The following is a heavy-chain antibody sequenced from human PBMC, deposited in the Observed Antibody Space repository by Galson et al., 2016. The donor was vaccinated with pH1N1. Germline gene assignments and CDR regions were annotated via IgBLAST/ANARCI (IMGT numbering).Heavy chain of an antibody. CDR1: GFTFDAFA. V-gene: IGHV3-9*01. J-gene: IGHJ2*01. D-gene: IGHD4-17*01. CDR2: ITWNSHVI. Sequence: SLRLSCAASGFTFDAFAMHWVRQVPGEGLEWVSVITWNSHVIDYAGSVKGRFTISRDNARNSLYLQMNNLRPEDSASYFCAKDHCSHGDTNCFYFGLWGRGTLVTVSS. CDR3: AKDHCSHGDTNCFYFGL.